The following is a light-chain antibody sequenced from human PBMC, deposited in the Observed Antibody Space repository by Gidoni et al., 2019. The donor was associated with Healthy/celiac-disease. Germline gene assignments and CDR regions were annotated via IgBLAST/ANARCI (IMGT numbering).Light chain of an antibody. Sequence: IQMTQSPSSLSASVAARVTITCRASQSISSYLNWYQQKPGKAHKLLFRAASSLQSGVPSRCSGSGSGTDITLTISSLQPEDFATYYYQQSYSTPYTFGQGTKLEIK. CDR3: QQSYSTPYT. J-gene: IGKJ2*01. V-gene: IGKV1-39*01. CDR1: QSISSY. CDR2: AAS.